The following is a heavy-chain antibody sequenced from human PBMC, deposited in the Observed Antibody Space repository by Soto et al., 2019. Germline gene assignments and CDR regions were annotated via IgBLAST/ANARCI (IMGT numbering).Heavy chain of an antibody. J-gene: IGHJ6*02. CDR2: IYQVGST. CDR3: ARVREAVAGIRDYYGMDV. D-gene: IGHD6-19*01. Sequence: PSETLSLTCAVSGGSISSSNWRSWFLQPPGKGLGLIGEIYQVGSTNYNPSLKSRVSISLYNSEKHFSLRRVSVTAAYTAVYYCARVREAVAGIRDYYGMDVWGQGTTVTVSS. CDR1: GGSISSSNW. V-gene: IGHV4-4*02.